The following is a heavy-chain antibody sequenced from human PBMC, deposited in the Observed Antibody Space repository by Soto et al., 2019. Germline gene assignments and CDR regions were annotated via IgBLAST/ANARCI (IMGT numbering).Heavy chain of an antibody. D-gene: IGHD3-3*01. J-gene: IGHJ4*02. Sequence: EVQLVESGGGLVQPGGSLRLSCAASGFTFSSYWMSWVRQAPGKGLEWVANIKQDGSEKYYVDSVKGRFTISRDNAKNSLYLQMNSLRAEDTAVYYCAREHGVVGIWSGYYYFDYWGQGTLVTVSS. CDR3: AREHGVVGIWSGYYYFDY. CDR1: GFTFSSYW. V-gene: IGHV3-7*01. CDR2: IKQDGSEK.